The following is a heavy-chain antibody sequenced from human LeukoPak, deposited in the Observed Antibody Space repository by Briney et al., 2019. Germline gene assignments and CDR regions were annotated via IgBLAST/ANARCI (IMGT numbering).Heavy chain of an antibody. CDR1: GFTFSGYW. V-gene: IGHV3-7*01. D-gene: IGHD2-15*01. J-gene: IGHJ4*02. CDR2: IKQDGSEK. CDR3: ARFGMDAAIDY. Sequence: PGGSLRLSCAASGFTFSGYWMSWVRQPPGKGLEWVATIKQDGSEKNDVDDVEGRFTSSRDNAKRSLFLQMDSLRAEDTAVYYCARFGMDAAIDYWGQGTLVTVSS.